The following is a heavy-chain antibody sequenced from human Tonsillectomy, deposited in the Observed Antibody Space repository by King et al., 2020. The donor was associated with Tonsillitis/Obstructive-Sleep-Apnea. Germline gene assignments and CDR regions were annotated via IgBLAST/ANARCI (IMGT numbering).Heavy chain of an antibody. J-gene: IGHJ4*02. V-gene: IGHV3-15*01. D-gene: IGHD5-24*01. CDR2: IKTKTDGGTT. CDR3: SPDRVGWLQDYFDY. Sequence: VQLVESGGGLVKPGGSLRLSCAASGFTFSKAWMSWVRQAPGKGLEWVGRIKTKTDGGTTDYAAPVKGRFTISRDDSKNTLFLQMNSLKTEDTAVYYCSPDRVGWLQDYFDYWGQGTLVTVSS. CDR1: GFTFSKAW.